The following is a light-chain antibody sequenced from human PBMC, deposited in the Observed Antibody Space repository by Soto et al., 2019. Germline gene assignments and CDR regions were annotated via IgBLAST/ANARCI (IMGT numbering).Light chain of an antibody. Sequence: EIVLTQSPGTLSLSPGERATLSCRASQSVSSSYLAWYQQKPGQAPRLLIYGASSRATGIPDRFSGSGSGTDFTLTISSLQSEDFAVYYCQQYSRSPRTFGQGTKVDIK. CDR1: QSVSSSY. CDR2: GAS. CDR3: QQYSRSPRT. J-gene: IGKJ1*01. V-gene: IGKV3-20*01.